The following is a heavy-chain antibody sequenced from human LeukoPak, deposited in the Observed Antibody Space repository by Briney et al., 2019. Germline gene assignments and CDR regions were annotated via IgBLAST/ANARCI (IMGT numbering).Heavy chain of an antibody. D-gene: IGHD1-26*01. Sequence: GGSLRLSCAASGFTFSSYTMNWVRQAPGKGPEWVSYISTSSSTVYHADSVKGRFTISRDNAKNSLYLQMNSLRDEDTAVYYYARNEWADYWGQGTLVTVSS. CDR3: ARNEWADY. CDR2: ISTSSSTV. V-gene: IGHV3-48*02. CDR1: GFTFSSYT. J-gene: IGHJ4*02.